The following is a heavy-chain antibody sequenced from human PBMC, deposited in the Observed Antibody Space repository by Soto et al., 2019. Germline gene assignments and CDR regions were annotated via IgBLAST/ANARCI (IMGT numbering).Heavy chain of an antibody. CDR1: GFTFSSYA. CDR3: SRDRYCSGGSCYSEWAFDI. D-gene: IGHD2-15*01. V-gene: IGHV3-23*01. Sequence: EVQLLESGGGLVQPGGSLRLSCAASGFTFSSYAMSWVRQAPGKGLEWVSGISGSGGATYYADSVKGRFTISRDNSKNTLYLQMNSLRAEDTAVYYCSRDRYCSGGSCYSEWAFDIWGQGTMVTVSS. J-gene: IGHJ3*02. CDR2: ISGSGGAT.